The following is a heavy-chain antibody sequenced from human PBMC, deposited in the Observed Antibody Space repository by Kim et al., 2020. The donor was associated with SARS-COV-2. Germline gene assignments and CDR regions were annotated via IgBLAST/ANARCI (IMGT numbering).Heavy chain of an antibody. CDR1: GFTFSSYW. CDR2: IKQDGSEK. D-gene: IGHD2-21*02. Sequence: GGSLRLSCAASGFTFSSYWMSWVRQAPGKGLEWVANIKQDGSEKYYVDSVKGRFTISRDNAKNSLYLQMNSLRAEDTAVYYCARERGEYCGGDCYTPGAFDIWGQGTMVTVSS. J-gene: IGHJ3*02. V-gene: IGHV3-7*03. CDR3: ARERGEYCGGDCYTPGAFDI.